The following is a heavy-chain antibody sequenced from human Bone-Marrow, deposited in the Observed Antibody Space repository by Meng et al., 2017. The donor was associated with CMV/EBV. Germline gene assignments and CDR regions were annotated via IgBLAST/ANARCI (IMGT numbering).Heavy chain of an antibody. V-gene: IGHV3-48*03. J-gene: IGHJ4*02. CDR2: TSSDGTTI. CDR1: GFTLSSYD. D-gene: IGHD3-3*02. Sequence: GESLKISCAGSGFTLSSYDMNWVRQAPGKGLEWVSYTSSDGTTIDHAESVKARFSTSRDNAKNSVYLQMNSLRAEDTAIYYCTTISSPFDYWGRGTLVTVSS. CDR3: TTISSPFDY.